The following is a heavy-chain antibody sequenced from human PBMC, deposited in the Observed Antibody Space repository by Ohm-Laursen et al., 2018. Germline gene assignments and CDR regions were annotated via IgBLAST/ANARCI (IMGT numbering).Heavy chain of an antibody. CDR2: ISYDGSKQ. CDR1: GFTFSSFA. D-gene: IGHD3-22*01. CDR3: ARSVSNSGYFRHDAFDL. J-gene: IGHJ3*01. Sequence: SLRLSCSASGFTFSSFAMHWVRQAPAKGLEWVAVISYDGSKQYYADSVKGRFTISRDNSKNTVYLQMNSLRVKDTAVYYCARSVSNSGYFRHDAFDLWGQGTMVTVSS. V-gene: IGHV3-30*03.